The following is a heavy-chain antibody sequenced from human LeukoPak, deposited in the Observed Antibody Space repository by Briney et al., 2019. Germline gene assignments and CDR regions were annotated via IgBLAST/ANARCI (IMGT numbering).Heavy chain of an antibody. CDR3: ARAVYYFDY. J-gene: IGHJ4*02. CDR1: GGSFSGYY. D-gene: IGHD2-8*01. CDR2: INHSGST. Sequence: PSETLSLTCAVYGGSFSGYYWSWIRQPPGKGLEWIGEINHSGSTNYNPSLKSRVIISVDTSKNQFSLKLSSVTAADTAVYYCARAVYYFDYWGQGTLVTVSS. V-gene: IGHV4-34*01.